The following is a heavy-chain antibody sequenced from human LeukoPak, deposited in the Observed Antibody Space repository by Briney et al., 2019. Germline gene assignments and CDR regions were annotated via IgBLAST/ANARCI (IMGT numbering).Heavy chain of an antibody. CDR1: GFGFSSYG. V-gene: IGHV3-30*18. Sequence: GGSLRLSCAASGFGFSSYGMHWVRQAPGKGLEWVAVISYDGSKIYYSDSVKGRFTISRDNSRNTVHLQMNSLRAEDTAFYYCAKDSFVRDIYRFFDWSFDGWGQGTLVTVSS. D-gene: IGHD3-9*01. CDR2: ISYDGSKI. CDR3: AKDSFVRDIYRFFDWSFDG. J-gene: IGHJ4*02.